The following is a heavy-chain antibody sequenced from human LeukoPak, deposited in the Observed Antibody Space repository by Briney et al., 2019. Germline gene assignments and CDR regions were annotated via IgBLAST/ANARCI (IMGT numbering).Heavy chain of an antibody. V-gene: IGHV1-18*04. CDR2: IGTYGGDT. CDR1: GYTFTGHY. J-gene: IGHJ5*01. CDR3: ARDLWNFYDDSGYNRDFDS. Sequence: ASVKVSCKASGYTFTGHYMHWARQAPGQGLEWMGWIGTYGGDTYYAQKFQGRITVTTDTSTSTVYMELRNLRSDDTAVYYCARDLWNFYDDSGYNRDFDSWGQGTLVTVSS. D-gene: IGHD3-22*01.